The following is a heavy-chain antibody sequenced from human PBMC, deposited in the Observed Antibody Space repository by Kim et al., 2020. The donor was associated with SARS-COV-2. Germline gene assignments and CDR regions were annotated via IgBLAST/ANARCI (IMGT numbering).Heavy chain of an antibody. CDR2: IFGSGSGT. CDR1: GFTFGNSA. CDR3: ARHLHFTTVTFYWYFDL. D-gene: IGHD2-21*02. V-gene: IGHV3-23*01. Sequence: GGSLRLSCAASGFTFGNSAMSWVRQAPGKGLEWVSGIFGSGSGTYYADSVKGRFTISRDNIQSTLFLQMDNLRADDTAVYYCARHLHFTTVTFYWYFDLWGRGTLVTVSS. J-gene: IGHJ2*01.